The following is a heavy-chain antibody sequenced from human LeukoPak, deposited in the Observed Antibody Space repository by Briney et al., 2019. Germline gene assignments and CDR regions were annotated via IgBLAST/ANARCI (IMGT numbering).Heavy chain of an antibody. D-gene: IGHD3-10*01. Sequence: GGSLRLSCAASGFTVSSNYMSWVRQAPGKGLEWVSVIYTGGDTYYADSVKGRFTISRDNSKNTLYLQMNSLRAEDTAVYYCARGSGHITMVDYWGQGTLVTVSS. CDR2: IYTGGDT. V-gene: IGHV3-66*02. J-gene: IGHJ4*02. CDR3: ARGSGHITMVDY. CDR1: GFTVSSNY.